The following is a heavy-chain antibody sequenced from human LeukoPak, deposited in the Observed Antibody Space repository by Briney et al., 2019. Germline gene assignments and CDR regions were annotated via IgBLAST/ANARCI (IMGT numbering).Heavy chain of an antibody. V-gene: IGHV1-46*01. J-gene: IGHJ3*02. CDR1: GYTFTSYY. CDR3: ASSGYEEELGSDAFDI. Sequence: GASVKVSCKASGYTFTSYYMHWVRQAPGQGLEWMGIINPSGGSTSYAQKFQGRVTMTRDTSTSTVYMELSSLRSEDTAVYYCASSGYEEELGSDAFDIWGQGTMVTVSS. CDR2: INPSGGST. D-gene: IGHD5-12*01.